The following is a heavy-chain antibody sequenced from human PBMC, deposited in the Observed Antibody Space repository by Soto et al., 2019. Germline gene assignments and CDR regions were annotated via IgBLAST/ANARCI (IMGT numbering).Heavy chain of an antibody. Sequence: ASVKVSCKASGGTFSSYAISWVRQAPGQGLEWMGGIIPIFGTANYAQKFQGRVTITADESTSTAYMELSSLRSEDTAVYYCARDVNYDILTGYSSYYYGMDVWGQGTTVTVSS. CDR2: IIPIFGTA. J-gene: IGHJ6*02. CDR1: GGTFSSYA. CDR3: ARDVNYDILTGYSSYYYGMDV. D-gene: IGHD3-9*01. V-gene: IGHV1-69*13.